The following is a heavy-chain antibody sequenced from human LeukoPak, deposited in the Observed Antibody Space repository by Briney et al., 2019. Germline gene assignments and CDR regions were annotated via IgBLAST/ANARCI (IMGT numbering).Heavy chain of an antibody. CDR2: IIPIFGIA. D-gene: IGHD5-18*01. Sequence: ASVKVSCKASGGTFSSYAISWVRQAPGQGLEWMGRIIPIFGIANYAQKFQGRVTITADKSTSTAYMELSSLRSEDTAVYYCARRYTAMVCSLLDYWGQGTLVSDCS. CDR3: ARRYTAMVCSLLDY. J-gene: IGHJ4*02. V-gene: IGHV1-69*04. CDR1: GGTFSSYA.